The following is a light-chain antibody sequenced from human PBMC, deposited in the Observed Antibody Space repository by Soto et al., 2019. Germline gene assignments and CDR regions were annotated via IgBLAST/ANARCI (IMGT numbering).Light chain of an antibody. CDR3: QQYDSSPKT. CDR1: QSVSSSY. J-gene: IGKJ1*01. Sequence: VMTQAPPAVSVSPGEKATLSCRASQSVSSSYLAWYQQKPGQAPRLLIYGASSRATGIPDRFSGSGSGTDFTLTISRLEPEDFAVYYCQQYDSSPKTFGQGTNVAIK. CDR2: GAS. V-gene: IGKV3-20*01.